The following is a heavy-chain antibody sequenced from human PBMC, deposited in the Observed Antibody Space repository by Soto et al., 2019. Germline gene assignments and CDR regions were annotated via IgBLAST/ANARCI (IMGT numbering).Heavy chain of an antibody. D-gene: IGHD6-13*01. CDR2: TYSGST. J-gene: IGHJ5*02. Sequence: SETLSLTCTVSGGSISSSSSYWGWVRQPPGKGLEWMATTYSGSTYQNPSLKSRVTISVDTSKNQFPLKLSSVAAPDTAIYYCVTTRGIAVGGSFDHWGQGTLVTVSS. CDR1: GGSISSSSSY. V-gene: IGHV4-39*01. CDR3: VTTRGIAVGGSFDH.